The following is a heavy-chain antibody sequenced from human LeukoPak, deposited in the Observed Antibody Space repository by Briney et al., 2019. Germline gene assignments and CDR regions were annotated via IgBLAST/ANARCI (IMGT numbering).Heavy chain of an antibody. J-gene: IGHJ6*03. V-gene: IGHV3-7*01. CDR3: AREGSDWNYYYYMDV. CDR1: GFTFSSYW. CDR2: IKQDGSEK. Sequence: HTRGSLRLSCAASGFTFSSYWMSWVRQAPGKGLEWVANIKQDGSEKYYVDSVKGRFTISRDNAKNSLYLQMNSLRAEDTAVYYCAREGSDWNYYYYMDVWGKGTTVTISS. D-gene: IGHD6-19*01.